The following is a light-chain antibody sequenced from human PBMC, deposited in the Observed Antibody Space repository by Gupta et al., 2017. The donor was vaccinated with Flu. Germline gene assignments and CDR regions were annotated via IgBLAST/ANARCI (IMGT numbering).Light chain of an antibody. CDR3: QQSYRTPWT. CDR2: GTS. V-gene: IGKV1-39*01. J-gene: IGKJ1*01. Sequence: PPSLSASVGDRVIITCRASQTIDNNLNWYQQKPGEAPKALISGTSTLKSGVPSRFSGSGSGTDFTLTINSLQPEDFATYYCQQSYRTPWTFGQGTKVDI. CDR1: QTIDNN.